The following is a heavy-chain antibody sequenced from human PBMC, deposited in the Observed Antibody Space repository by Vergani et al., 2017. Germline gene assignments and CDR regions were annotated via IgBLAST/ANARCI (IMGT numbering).Heavy chain of an antibody. CDR1: GFTFSSYW. CDR3: ARGYSSSGGYYGMDV. Sequence: EVQLVESGGGLVQPGGSLRLSCAASGFTFSSYWMSWVRQAPGKGLEWVANIKQDGSEKYYVDSVKGRFTISRDNAKNSLYLQMNSLRAEDTAVYYCARGYSSSGGYYGMDVWGQGTTVTVSS. CDR2: IKQDGSEK. V-gene: IGHV3-7*03. D-gene: IGHD6-13*01. J-gene: IGHJ6*02.